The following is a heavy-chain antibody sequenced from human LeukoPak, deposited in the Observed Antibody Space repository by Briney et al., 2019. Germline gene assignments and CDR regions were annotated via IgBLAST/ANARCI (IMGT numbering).Heavy chain of an antibody. CDR1: GGSISSGDYY. Sequence: PSETLSLTCTVSGGSISSGDYYWSWIRQPPGQGLEWIGYIYYSGSTYYNPSLKSRVTISVDTSKNQFSLKLSSVTAADTAVYYCARDRSVSGYYYGMDVWGKGTTVTVSS. CDR3: ARDRSVSGYYYGMDV. CDR2: IYYSGST. V-gene: IGHV4-30-4*01. J-gene: IGHJ6*04. D-gene: IGHD3-10*01.